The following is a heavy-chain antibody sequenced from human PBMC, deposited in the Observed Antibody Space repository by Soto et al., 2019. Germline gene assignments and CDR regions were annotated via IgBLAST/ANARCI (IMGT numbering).Heavy chain of an antibody. CDR2: IKSKTDGGAT. V-gene: IGHV3-15*07. CDR3: TTDSGSGYYSYYYYGMDV. CDR1: GFTFCNAW. Sequence: GGSPRLSCAASGFTFCNAWMNWVRQAPGKGLEWVGRIKSKTDGGATDYAAPVKGRFTISRDDSKNTLYLQMNSLKTEDTAVYYCTTDSGSGYYSYYYYGMDVWGQGTTVTVSS. J-gene: IGHJ6*02. D-gene: IGHD3-3*01.